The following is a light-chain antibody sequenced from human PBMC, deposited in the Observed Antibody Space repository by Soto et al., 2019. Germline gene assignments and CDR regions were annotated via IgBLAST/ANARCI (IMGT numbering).Light chain of an antibody. Sequence: EIVLTQSPGTLSLSPGERATLSCRASQSVSSSYLAWYQQKPGQAPRLLIYGASSRATGIPDRFSGSGSGTDLTLTISRLEPEDFAVYYCQQYGSSPRTYGQGTKV. CDR3: QQYGSSPRT. V-gene: IGKV3-20*01. CDR1: QSVSSSY. J-gene: IGKJ1*01. CDR2: GAS.